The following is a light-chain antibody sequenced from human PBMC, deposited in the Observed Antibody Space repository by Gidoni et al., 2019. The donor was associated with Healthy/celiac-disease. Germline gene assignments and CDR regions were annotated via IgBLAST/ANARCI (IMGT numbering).Light chain of an antibody. CDR1: QSVSSSY. CDR3: QQYGSSPPT. Sequence: IVLTQSPGTLSLSPGARATLSCRASQSVSSSYVAWYQQKPGQAPRLLIYGASSRATGIPDRFSGSGSGTDVTLTISRLEPEDFAVYYCQQYGSSPPTFXXXTKVEIK. V-gene: IGKV3-20*01. J-gene: IGKJ1*01. CDR2: GAS.